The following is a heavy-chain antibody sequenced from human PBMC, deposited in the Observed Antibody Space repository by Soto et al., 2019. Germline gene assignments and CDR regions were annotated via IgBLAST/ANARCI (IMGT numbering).Heavy chain of an antibody. J-gene: IGHJ4*02. CDR1: GGSFSGYY. CDR2: INHRGST. CDR3: ARDHSGSYNY. V-gene: IGHV4-34*01. Sequence: QVQLQQWGAGLLKPSETLSLTCAVYGGSFSGYYWSWIRQPPGKGLEWIGEINHRGSTNYNPSRHGRVTISVDTSRSQFSLKLSSVTAADTAVYYCARDHSGSYNYWGQGTLVTVSS. D-gene: IGHD1-26*01.